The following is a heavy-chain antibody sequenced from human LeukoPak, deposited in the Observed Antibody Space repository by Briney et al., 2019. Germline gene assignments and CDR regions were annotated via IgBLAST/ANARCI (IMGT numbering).Heavy chain of an antibody. CDR1: GFTFSRHN. J-gene: IGHJ4*02. Sequence: GGSLRLSCAASGFTFSRHNMNWVRQAPGKGPEWVSSISTSSSYIYYADSVKGRFTISRDNAKNSLYLQMNSLRPEDTAVYYCARDVVVVVATDSNFDYWGQGTLVTVSS. CDR3: ARDVVVVVATDSNFDY. V-gene: IGHV3-21*01. CDR2: ISTSSSYI. D-gene: IGHD2-15*01.